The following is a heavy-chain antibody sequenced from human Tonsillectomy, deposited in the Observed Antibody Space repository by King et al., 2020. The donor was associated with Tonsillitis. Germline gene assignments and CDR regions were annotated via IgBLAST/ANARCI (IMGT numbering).Heavy chain of an antibody. CDR2: ISGSGGST. J-gene: IGHJ3*01. V-gene: IGHV3-23*01. CDR3: AKVNLCMIMLVVISDFFV. D-gene: IGHD3-22*01. Sequence: SWVRQAPGKGLEWVSAISGSGGSTYYADSVKGRFTISRDNSTNTLYLKMNSLGADDTAVYYCAKVNLCMIMLVVISDFFVWGQWRMVTVS.